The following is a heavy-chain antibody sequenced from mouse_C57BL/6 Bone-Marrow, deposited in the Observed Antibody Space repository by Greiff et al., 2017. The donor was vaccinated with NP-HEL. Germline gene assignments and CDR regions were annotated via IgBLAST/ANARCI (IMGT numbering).Heavy chain of an antibody. J-gene: IGHJ3*01. D-gene: IGHD2-2*01. V-gene: IGHV1-59*01. CDR2: IDPSDSYT. Sequence: VQLQQPGAELVRPGTSVKLSCKASGYTFTSYWMHWVKQRPGQGLEWIGVIDPSDSYTNYNQKFKGKATLTVDTSSSTAYMQLSSLTSEDSAVYCCARVSTMVKWFAYWGQGTLVTVSA. CDR1: GYTFTSYW. CDR3: ARVSTMVKWFAY.